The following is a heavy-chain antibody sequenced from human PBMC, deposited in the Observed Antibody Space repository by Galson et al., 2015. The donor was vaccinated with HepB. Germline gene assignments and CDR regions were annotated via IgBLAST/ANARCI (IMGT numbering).Heavy chain of an antibody. Sequence: SLRLSCAASGFTFSSYAMHWVRQAPGKGLEWVAVISYDGSNKYYADSVKGRFTISRDNSKNTLYLQMNSLRAEDTAVYYCARGGAAADYYYYGMDVWGQGTPVTVSS. J-gene: IGHJ6*02. V-gene: IGHV3-30*04. CDR3: ARGGAAADYYYYGMDV. D-gene: IGHD6-13*01. CDR2: ISYDGSNK. CDR1: GFTFSSYA.